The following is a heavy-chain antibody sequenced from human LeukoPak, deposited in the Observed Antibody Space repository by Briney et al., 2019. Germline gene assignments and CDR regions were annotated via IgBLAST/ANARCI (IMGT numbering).Heavy chain of an antibody. CDR1: GGSISSSSYY. V-gene: IGHV4-39*01. CDR3: ARRIWFGELIDY. J-gene: IGHJ4*02. Sequence: SETLSLTCTVSGGSISSSSYYWGWIRQPPGKGLEWIGSIYYSGSTYYNPSLKSRVTISVDTSKNQFSLKLSSVTAADTAVYYCARRIWFGELIDYWGQGTLVTVSS. CDR2: IYYSGST. D-gene: IGHD3-10*01.